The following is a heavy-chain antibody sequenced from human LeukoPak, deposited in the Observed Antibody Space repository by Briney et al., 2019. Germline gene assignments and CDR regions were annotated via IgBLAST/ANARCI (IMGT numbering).Heavy chain of an antibody. CDR1: GFTSTSYG. J-gene: IGHJ6*03. CDR3: ARGGSGYDYYYYMDV. V-gene: IGHV3-20*04. D-gene: IGHD2-15*01. CDR2: INWNGGST. Sequence: PGGSLRLSCAASGFTSTSYGMSWVRHAPGKGLEWVSGINWNGGSTGYADSVKGRFTISRDNAKNSLYLQMNSLRAEDTALYYCARGGSGYDYYYYMDVWGKGTTVSVSS.